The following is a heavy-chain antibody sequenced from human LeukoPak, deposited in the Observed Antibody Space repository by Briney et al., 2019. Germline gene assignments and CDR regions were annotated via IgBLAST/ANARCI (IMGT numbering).Heavy chain of an antibody. CDR1: GGSISNYY. V-gene: IGHV4-59*01. D-gene: IGHD1-1*01. J-gene: IGHJ4*02. CDR2: IYCSGST. Sequence: SETLSLTCTVSGGSISNYYWSWIRQPPGKGLEWIGYIYCSGSTNYNPSLKSRVTISVDTSKNQFSLKLTSVTAADTAVYYCARTGLADYWGQGTLVTVSS. CDR3: ARTGLADY.